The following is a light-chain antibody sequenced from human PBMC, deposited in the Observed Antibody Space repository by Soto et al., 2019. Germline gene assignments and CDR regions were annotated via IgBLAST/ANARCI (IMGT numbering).Light chain of an antibody. CDR1: QSVSSY. Sequence: EILLTQSPATLSLSPGERATLSCRASQSVSSYLAWYQQKPGQPPRLLIYDASNRVTGIPARFSGSGFGTEFTLTISSLKPEDFAIYYCQQRSDWPISFGQGTRLEIK. V-gene: IGKV3-11*01. CDR3: QQRSDWPIS. CDR2: DAS. J-gene: IGKJ5*01.